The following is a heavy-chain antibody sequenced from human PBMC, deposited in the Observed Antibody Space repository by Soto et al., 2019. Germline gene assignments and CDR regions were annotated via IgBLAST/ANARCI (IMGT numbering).Heavy chain of an antibody. CDR1: GYTFSTYW. J-gene: IGHJ4*02. V-gene: IGHV3-74*01. D-gene: IGHD1-26*01. CDR3: ATVATGRWSWRDH. CDR2: INSDWTTT. Sequence: EVQLVESGGGLVQPGGSLRLSCEASGYTFSTYWMHWVRQAPGKGLVWVSRINSDWTTTTYADSVKGRFTISRDNARNALYLQMNSLRAEDTAVYYWATVATGRWSWRDHWGQGTLVTVSS.